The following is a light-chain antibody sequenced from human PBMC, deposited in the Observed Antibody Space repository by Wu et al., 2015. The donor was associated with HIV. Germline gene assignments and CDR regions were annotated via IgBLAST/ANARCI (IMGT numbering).Light chain of an antibody. CDR3: QQSYTTSRT. V-gene: IGKV1-39*01. J-gene: IGKJ1*01. CDR1: QSTNNY. Sequence: DIQMTQSPSSVSALVGDRVTITCRTSQSTNNYLNWYQQKAGEAPKLLIYAASNLQSGVPSRFRGRGSGTSFTLTISSLQLEDFATYYCQQSYTTSRTFGQGTEVETK. CDR2: AAS.